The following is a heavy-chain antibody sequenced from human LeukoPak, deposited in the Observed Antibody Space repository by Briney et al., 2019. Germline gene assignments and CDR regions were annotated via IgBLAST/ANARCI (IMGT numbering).Heavy chain of an antibody. CDR2: IYYSGTT. D-gene: IGHD3-16*01. J-gene: IGHJ4*02. CDR1: GGSISSYY. CDR3: ARYVAWAFSFDY. Sequence: PSETLSLTCTVSGGSISSYYWSWIRQPPGKGLEWIGYIYYSGTTNYNPSLKSRVTISVDTSKNQFSLKLSSVTAADTAVYYCARYVAWAFSFDYWGQGTLVTVSS. V-gene: IGHV4-59*12.